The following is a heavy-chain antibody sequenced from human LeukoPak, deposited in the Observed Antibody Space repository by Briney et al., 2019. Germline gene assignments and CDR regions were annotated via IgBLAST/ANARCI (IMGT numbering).Heavy chain of an antibody. D-gene: IGHD3-10*01. V-gene: IGHV3-23*01. CDR2: ITGSGDRT. J-gene: IGHJ4*02. Sequence: ETLSLTCTVSGGSISSYYWSWVRQAPGKGLEWVSAITGSGDRTYYADFVKGRFIISRDNAKNTVYLQIHSLRADDTAVYYCAKRGAGTYSYYFDNWGQGSLVTVSS. CDR3: AKRGAGTYSYYFDN. CDR1: GGSISSYY.